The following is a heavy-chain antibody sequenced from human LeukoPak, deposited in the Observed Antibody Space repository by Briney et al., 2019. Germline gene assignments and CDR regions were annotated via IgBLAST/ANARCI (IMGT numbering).Heavy chain of an antibody. CDR3: ARDAYGGSFSGH. D-gene: IGHD1-26*01. V-gene: IGHV3-7*01. Sequence: GGSLRLSCAASGFTFSTYWMSWVRQAPGKGLEWVANIKQDGSEKYYVDSVKGRFTISRDNAKNSLHLQMNSLRAEDTAVYYCARDAYGGSFSGHWGQGTLVTVSS. J-gene: IGHJ4*02. CDR2: IKQDGSEK. CDR1: GFTFSTYW.